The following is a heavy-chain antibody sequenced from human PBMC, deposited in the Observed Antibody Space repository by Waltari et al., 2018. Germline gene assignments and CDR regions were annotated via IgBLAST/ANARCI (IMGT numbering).Heavy chain of an antibody. V-gene: IGHV4-39*01. J-gene: IGHJ4*02. Sequence: QLQLQESGPGLVKPSETLSLTCTVSGGSSISSTTFWVWLRQPPGKGLEWIGSIYSSGNTYYNPSLKSRVTVSLDASKDRFSLKLSSVTAADTAVYYCARKLRPPFSSFHSWGLGTLVTVSS. D-gene: IGHD4-17*01. CDR3: ARKLRPPFSSFHS. CDR1: GGSSISSTTF. CDR2: IYSSGNT.